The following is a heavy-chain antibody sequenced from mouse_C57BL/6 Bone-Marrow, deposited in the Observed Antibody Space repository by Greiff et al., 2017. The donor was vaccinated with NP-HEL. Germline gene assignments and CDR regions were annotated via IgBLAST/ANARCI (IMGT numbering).Heavy chain of an antibody. CDR2: INPGSGGT. J-gene: IGHJ2*01. V-gene: IGHV1-54*01. CDR3: ARQYYGNYGFDY. Sequence: QVQLKESGAELVRPGTSVKVSCKASGYAFTNYLIEWVKQRPGQGLEWIGVINPGSGGTNYNEKFKGKATLTADKSSSTAYMQLSSLTSEDSAVYFCARQYYGNYGFDYWGQGTTLTVSS. CDR1: GYAFTNYL. D-gene: IGHD2-1*01.